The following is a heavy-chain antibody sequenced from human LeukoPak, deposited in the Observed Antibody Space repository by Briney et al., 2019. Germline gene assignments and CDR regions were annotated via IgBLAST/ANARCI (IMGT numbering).Heavy chain of an antibody. V-gene: IGHV4-39*01. CDR2: IYYSGST. J-gene: IGHJ3*02. CDR3: ARSRFLRLGIDI. Sequence: SETLSLTCTVSGGSISSSSYYWGWIRQPPGKGLEWIGSIYYSGSTYYNPSLKSRVTISVDTSKIQFSLKLSSVTAADTAVYYCARSRFLRLGIDIWGQGTMVTVSS. D-gene: IGHD2-15*01. CDR1: GGSISSSSYY.